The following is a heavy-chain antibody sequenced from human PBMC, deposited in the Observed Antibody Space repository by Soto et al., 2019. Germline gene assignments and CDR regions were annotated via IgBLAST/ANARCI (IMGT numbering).Heavy chain of an antibody. Sequence: EVQLVESGGGLVQPGGSLRLSCAASGFTFSSYWMHWVRQAPGKGLVWVSRINSDVSSTSYADSVKGRFTISRDNAKNKLYLQMNSLRGEDTAVYYCARGRHYDFWSGYPTPGTPFDYWGQGTLVTVSS. CDR2: INSDVSST. J-gene: IGHJ4*02. V-gene: IGHV3-74*01. CDR3: ARGRHYDFWSGYPTPGTPFDY. D-gene: IGHD3-3*01. CDR1: GFTFSSYW.